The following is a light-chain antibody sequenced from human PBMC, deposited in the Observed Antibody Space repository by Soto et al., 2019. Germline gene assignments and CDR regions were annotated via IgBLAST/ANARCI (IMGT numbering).Light chain of an antibody. CDR3: ASYGGSSTVV. Sequence: QSVLTQPASVSGSPGQSITISCTGTSSDIGSYNYVSWYQQHPGNVPKLMVYEGSKRPSGVSNRFSGSKSGNTASLTISGLQAEDEADYYCASYGGSSTVVFGGGTKLTVL. J-gene: IGLJ2*01. V-gene: IGLV2-23*01. CDR1: SSDIGSYNY. CDR2: EGS.